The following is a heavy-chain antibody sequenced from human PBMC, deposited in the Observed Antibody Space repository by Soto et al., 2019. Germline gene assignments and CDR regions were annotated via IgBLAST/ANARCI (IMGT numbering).Heavy chain of an antibody. CDR2: IYYSGST. J-gene: IGHJ5*02. CDR3: AREDLYNWFDT. Sequence: SETLSLTCTVSGGSISSYYWSWIRQPPGKGPEWIGYIYYSGSTNYNPSLKSRVTISVDTSKNQFSLKLSSVTAADTAVYYCAREDLYNWFDTWGQGTLVTVSS. CDR1: GGSISSYY. V-gene: IGHV4-59*01.